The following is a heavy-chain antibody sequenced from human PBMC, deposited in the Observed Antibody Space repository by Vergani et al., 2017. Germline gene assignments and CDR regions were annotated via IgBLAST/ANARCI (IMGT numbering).Heavy chain of an antibody. CDR1: GYTFTSYY. CDR2: INPSGGST. Sequence: QVQLVQSGAEVKKPGASVKVSCKASGYTFTSYYMHWVRHAPGQGLEWMGIINPSGGSTSYAQKFQGSVTMTRDTSTSTVYMELSRLRSEDTAVYYCARGTAAAGTGEYFFDCGGQGALVTVSS. V-gene: IGHV1-46*01. CDR3: ARGTAAAGTGEYFFDC. D-gene: IGHD6-13*01. J-gene: IGHJ4*02.